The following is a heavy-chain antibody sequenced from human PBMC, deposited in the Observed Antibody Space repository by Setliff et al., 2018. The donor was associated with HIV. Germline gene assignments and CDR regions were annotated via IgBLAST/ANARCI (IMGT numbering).Heavy chain of an antibody. CDR2: ISYSGST. Sequence: SETLSLTCAVFGGSFSDFYWSWIRQPPGKGLEWIGEISYSGSTVYNPSLKSRVIISVDTSKNQFSLKLSSVTAADTAVYYCARGPVAGTGNWGQGALVTVS. J-gene: IGHJ4*02. D-gene: IGHD6-19*01. CDR1: GGSFSDFY. CDR3: ARGPVAGTGN. V-gene: IGHV4-34*01.